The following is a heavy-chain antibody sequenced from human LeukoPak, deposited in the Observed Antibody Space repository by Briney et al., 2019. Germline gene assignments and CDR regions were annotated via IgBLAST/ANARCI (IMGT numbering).Heavy chain of an antibody. J-gene: IGHJ3*02. CDR3: ARVGYCSGGSCYSAFAFDI. V-gene: IGHV3-20*04. CDR2: INWNGGST. Sequence: GGSLRLSCAASGFSFDDYGMSWVRHAPGKGREWVFYINWNGGSTSYADSVKGRFTISRDNAKNSLYLQMNSLRAEDTALYYCARVGYCSGGSCYSAFAFDIWGQGTMVTVSS. CDR1: GFSFDDYG. D-gene: IGHD2-15*01.